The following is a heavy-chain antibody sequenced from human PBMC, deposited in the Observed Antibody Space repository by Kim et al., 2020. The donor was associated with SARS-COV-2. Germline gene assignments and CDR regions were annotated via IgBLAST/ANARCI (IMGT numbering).Heavy chain of an antibody. Sequence: GGSLRLSCAASGFAVGSYGMNWVRQAPGKGLEWVSGFSAAGNKYYADFVKGRFTISRDSSKNTMSLLMNNLKVEDTALYYCAKDSKPDSGWDIDSWGQGT. V-gene: IGHV3-23*01. CDR3: AKDSKPDSGWDIDS. CDR2: FSAAGNK. D-gene: IGHD6-19*01. J-gene: IGHJ5*01. CDR1: GFAVGSYG.